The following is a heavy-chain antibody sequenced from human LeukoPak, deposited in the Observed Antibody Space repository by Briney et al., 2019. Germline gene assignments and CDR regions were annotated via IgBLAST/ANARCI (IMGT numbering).Heavy chain of an antibody. J-gene: IGHJ4*02. CDR3: ARGQNYYGSGSPFFDY. D-gene: IGHD3-10*01. Sequence: SETLSLTRTVSGGSISSYYWSWIRQPPGKGLEWIGYIYYSGSTNYNPSLKSRVTISVDTSKNQFSLKLSSVTAADTAVHYCARGQNYYGSGSPFFDYWGQGTLVTVSS. V-gene: IGHV4-59*01. CDR2: IYYSGST. CDR1: GGSISSYY.